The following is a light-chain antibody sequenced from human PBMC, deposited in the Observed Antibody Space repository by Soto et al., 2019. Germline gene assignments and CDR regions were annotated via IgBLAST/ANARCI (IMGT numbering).Light chain of an antibody. CDR2: AAS. CDR3: LQDYNYPWT. J-gene: IGKJ1*01. Sequence: AIQITHSPSSLSSSLVNRVTITCRASQGIRNDLGWYQQKPGKAPKLLIYAASSLQSGVPSRFSGSGSGTDFTLTISSLQPEDFATYYCLQDYNYPWTFGQGTKVDIK. V-gene: IGKV1-6*01. CDR1: QGIRND.